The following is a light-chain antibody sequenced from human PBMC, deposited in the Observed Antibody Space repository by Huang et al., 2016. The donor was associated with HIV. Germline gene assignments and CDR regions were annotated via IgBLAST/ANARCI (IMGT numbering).Light chain of an antibody. CDR3: QQSYTTPRT. CDR1: QTISKY. V-gene: IGKV1-39*01. J-gene: IGKJ2*01. Sequence: DIQMTQFPTSLSASVGDRLSISCRASQTISKYLNWYQQKPGTAPKLLISAASSLQDGVPSRFSGSGSGTHFTLAISDVQPEDSATYYCQQSYTTPRTFGQGTKVEI. CDR2: AAS.